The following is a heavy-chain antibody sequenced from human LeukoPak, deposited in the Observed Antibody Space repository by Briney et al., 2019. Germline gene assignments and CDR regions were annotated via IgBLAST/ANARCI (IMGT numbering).Heavy chain of an antibody. V-gene: IGHV1-2*02. CDR1: GYTFTGYY. CDR2: INPNSGGT. CDR3: ARDKNGSSGWYSFFDY. Sequence: ASVKVSCKASGYTFTGYYMHWVRQAPGQGLEWMGWINPNSGGTNYAQKFQGRVTMTRDTSISTAYMELSRLRSDDTAVYYCARDKNGSSGWYSFFDYWGQGTLVTVSS. J-gene: IGHJ4*02. D-gene: IGHD6-19*01.